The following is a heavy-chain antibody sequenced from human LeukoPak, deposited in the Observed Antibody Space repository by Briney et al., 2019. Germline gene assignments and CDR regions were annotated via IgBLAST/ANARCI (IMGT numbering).Heavy chain of an antibody. D-gene: IGHD5-18*01. CDR1: RFTVSSNY. Sequence: GGSLRLSCAASRFTVSSNYMSWVRQAPGKGLEWVSVIYSGGSTYYADSVKGRFTISRDNSKNTLYLQMNSLRAEDTAVYYCAKAFKGYSYGYCFDYWGQGTLVTVSS. CDR2: IYSGGST. V-gene: IGHV3-66*01. J-gene: IGHJ4*02. CDR3: AKAFKGYSYGYCFDY.